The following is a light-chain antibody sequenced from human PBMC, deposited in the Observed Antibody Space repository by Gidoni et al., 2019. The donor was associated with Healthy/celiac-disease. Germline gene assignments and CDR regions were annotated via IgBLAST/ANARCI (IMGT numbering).Light chain of an antibody. J-gene: IGKJ2*01. CDR3: QQSYSTPYT. V-gene: IGKV1-39*01. CDR1: QSISSY. CDR2: AAS. Sequence: DIQMTQSPSSLSASVGDRVTITCRESQSISSYLNWYQQKPGKDPKLLIYAASSFQSGVPSRFSGSGSGTDFTLTISMLQPEDFATYYFQQSYSTPYTFGQGTKLEIK.